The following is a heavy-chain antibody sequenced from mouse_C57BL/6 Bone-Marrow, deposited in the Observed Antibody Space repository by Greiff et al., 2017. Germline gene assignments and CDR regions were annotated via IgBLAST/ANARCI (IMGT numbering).Heavy chain of an antibody. CDR2: IDPETGGT. CDR1: GYTFTDYE. J-gene: IGHJ3*01. V-gene: IGHV1-15*01. CDR3: TGYYGTWFAY. D-gene: IGHD1-2*01. Sequence: VKLQESGAELVRPGASVTLSCKASGYTFTDYEMHWVKQTPVHGLEWIGAIDPETGGTTYNQKFKGKAILTADKSSSTAYMELRSLTSEASAVYYGTGYYGTWFAYWGQGTLVTVSA.